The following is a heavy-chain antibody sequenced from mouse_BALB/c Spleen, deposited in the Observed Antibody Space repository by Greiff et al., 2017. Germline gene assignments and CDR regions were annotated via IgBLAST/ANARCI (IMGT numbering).Heavy chain of an antibody. CDR2: INPNNGGT. CDR3: ARGGDYVVSYAMDY. V-gene: IGHV1-18*01. CDR1: GYTFTDYN. J-gene: IGHJ4*01. Sequence: EVHLVESGPELVKPGASVKIPCKASGYTFTDYNMDWVKQSHGKSLEWIGDINPNNGGTIYNQKFKGKATLTVDKSSSTAYMELRSLTSEDTAVYYCARGGDYVVSYAMDYWGQGTSVTVSS. D-gene: IGHD2-4*01.